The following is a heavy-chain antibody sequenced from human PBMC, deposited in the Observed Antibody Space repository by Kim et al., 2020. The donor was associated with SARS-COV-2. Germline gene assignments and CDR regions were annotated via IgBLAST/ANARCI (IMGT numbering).Heavy chain of an antibody. J-gene: IGHJ6*02. CDR3: ASGSSGYYGGNYYYYGMDV. V-gene: IGHV3-11*06. Sequence: GRFTISRDNAKNSLYLQMNSLRAEDTAVYYCASGSSGYYGGNYYYYGMDVWGQGTTVTVSS. D-gene: IGHD3-22*01.